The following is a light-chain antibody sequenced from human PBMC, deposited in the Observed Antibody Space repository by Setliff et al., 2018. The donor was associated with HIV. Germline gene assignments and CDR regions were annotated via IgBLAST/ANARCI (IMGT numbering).Light chain of an antibody. J-gene: IGLJ2*01. CDR3: CSYAGSSAPVV. CDR1: SNDVGRYNL. V-gene: IGLV2-23*02. Sequence: HSALTQPASVSGSPGQAITISCTGTSNDVGRYNLVSWYQQYPGEAPKVIIYDVNKRPSGVSNRFSGSKSGNTASLTISGLRAEDEADFYCCSYAGSSAPVVFGGGTKVTVL. CDR2: DVN.